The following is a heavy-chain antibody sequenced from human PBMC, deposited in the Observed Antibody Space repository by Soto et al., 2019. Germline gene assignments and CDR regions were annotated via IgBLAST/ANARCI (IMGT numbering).Heavy chain of an antibody. J-gene: IGHJ6*02. CDR1: GFTFSGSA. Sequence: GGSLRLSCAASGFTFSGSAMHWVRQASGKGLEWVGRIRSKANSYATAYAASVKGRFTISREDSKNTAYLQMNSLKTEDTAVYYCTRRLTGTHYYYYGMDVWGQGTTVTVSS. CDR2: IRSKANSYAT. V-gene: IGHV3-73*01. CDR3: TRRLTGTHYYYYGMDV. D-gene: IGHD1-20*01.